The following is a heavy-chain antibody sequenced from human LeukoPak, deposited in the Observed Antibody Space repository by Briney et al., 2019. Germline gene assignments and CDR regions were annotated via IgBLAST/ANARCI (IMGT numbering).Heavy chain of an antibody. CDR2: IYYSGST. Sequence: SETLSLTCTVSGGSNSSSSYYWGWIRQPPGKGLEWIGSIYYSGSTYYNPSLKSRVTISVDTSKNQFSLKLSSVTAADTAVYYCARDGWFGELSLYWGQGTLVTVSS. V-gene: IGHV4-39*07. CDR3: ARDGWFGELSLY. D-gene: IGHD3-10*01. J-gene: IGHJ4*02. CDR1: GGSNSSSSYY.